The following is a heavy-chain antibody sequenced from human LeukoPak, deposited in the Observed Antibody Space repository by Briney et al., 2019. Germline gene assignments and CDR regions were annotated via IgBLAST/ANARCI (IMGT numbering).Heavy chain of an antibody. CDR2: ISYDGSNK. D-gene: IGHD6-13*01. V-gene: IGHV3-30*04. J-gene: IGHJ4*02. CDR1: GFTFSSYA. Sequence: QAGGSLRLSCVASGFTFSSYAMHWVRQAPGKGLEWVAVISYDGSNKYYADSVKGRFTISRDNSKNTLYLQMNSLRAEDTAVYYCAREGIAAAGNPGYYFDYWGQGTLVTVSS. CDR3: AREGIAAAGNPGYYFDY.